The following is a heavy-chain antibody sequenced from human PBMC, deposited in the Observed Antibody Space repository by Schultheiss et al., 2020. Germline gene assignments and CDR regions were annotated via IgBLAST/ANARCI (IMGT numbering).Heavy chain of an antibody. J-gene: IGHJ5*02. Sequence: GGSLRLSCAASGFTFDDYAMHWVRQAPGKGLEWVSTISGSAGSTYYADSVKGRFTVSRDNSKNTLYLQMNSLRAEDTALYYCAKDTKVGYYYGSGNWFDPWGQGTLVTVSS. V-gene: IGHV3-23*01. CDR1: GFTFDDYA. D-gene: IGHD3-10*01. CDR2: ISGSAGST. CDR3: AKDTKVGYYYGSGNWFDP.